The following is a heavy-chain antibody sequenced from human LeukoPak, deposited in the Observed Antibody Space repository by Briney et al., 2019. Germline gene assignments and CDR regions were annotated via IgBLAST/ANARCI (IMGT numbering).Heavy chain of an antibody. J-gene: IGHJ4*02. V-gene: IGHV3-64*01. CDR1: GFTFSSYA. D-gene: IGHD4-11*01. Sequence: GGSLRLSCAASGFTFSSYAMHWVRQAPGKGLEYVSAISSNGGSTYYANSVKGRFTISRDNSKNTLYLQMNSLRAEDTAVYYCARALDYPNNPGDYWGQGTLVTVSS. CDR3: ARALDYPNNPGDY. CDR2: ISSNGGST.